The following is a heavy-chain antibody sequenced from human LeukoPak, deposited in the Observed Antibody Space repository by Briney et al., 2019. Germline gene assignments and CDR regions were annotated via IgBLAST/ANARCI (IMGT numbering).Heavy chain of an antibody. CDR2: ISTSSTYI. D-gene: IGHD5-24*01. V-gene: IGHV3-21*04. Sequence: PGGSLRPSCVASGFTFSTYNMNWVRQAPGKGLEWVSSISTSSTYIYYADSVKGRVTISRVNAKNSLSLQMNSLRVEDTAVYYCARVGGYNHHWYFDLWGRGTLVTVSS. CDR1: GFTFSTYN. CDR3: ARVGGYNHHWYFDL. J-gene: IGHJ2*01.